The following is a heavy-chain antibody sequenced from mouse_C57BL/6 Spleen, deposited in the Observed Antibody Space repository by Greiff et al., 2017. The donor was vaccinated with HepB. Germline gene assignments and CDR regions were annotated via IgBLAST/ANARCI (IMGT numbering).Heavy chain of an antibody. CDR1: GYTFTDYN. D-gene: IGHD1-1*01. CDR2: INPNNGGT. Sequence: EVKLVESGPELVKPGASVKIPCKASGYTFTDYNMDWVKQSHGKSLEWIGDINPNNGGTIYNQKFKGKATLTVDKSSSTAYMELRSLTSEDTAVYYCARESYYYGSSSLYAMDYWGQGTSVTVSS. CDR3: ARESYYYGSSSLYAMDY. V-gene: IGHV1-18*01. J-gene: IGHJ4*01.